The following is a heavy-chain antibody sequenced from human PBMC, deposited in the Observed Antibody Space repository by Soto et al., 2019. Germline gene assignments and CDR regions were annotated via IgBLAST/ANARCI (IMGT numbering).Heavy chain of an antibody. V-gene: IGHV3-30*18. CDR2: ISFDGSNK. Sequence: GGSLRLSCAASGFTFSRYGMHWVRQAPGKGLEWVAVISFDGSNKYYADSVKGRFTISRDNSRNTLYLQMNSLRAEDTAVYYCAKDLRTDMETLDYWGQGTLVTVSS. D-gene: IGHD5-18*01. J-gene: IGHJ4*02. CDR3: AKDLRTDMETLDY. CDR1: GFTFSRYG.